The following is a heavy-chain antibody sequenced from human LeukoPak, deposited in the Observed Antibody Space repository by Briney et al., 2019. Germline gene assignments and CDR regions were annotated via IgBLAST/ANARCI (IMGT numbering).Heavy chain of an antibody. J-gene: IGHJ4*02. CDR1: GYTLTELS. D-gene: IGHD1-26*01. CDR2: FGPEDGET. Sequence: GASVKVSCKVSGYTLTELSMHWVRQAPGKGLEWMGGFGPEDGETIYAQKFQGRVTMTEDTSTDTAYMELSSLRSEDTAVYYCATVPAGGLGGNFDYWGQGTLVTVSS. V-gene: IGHV1-24*01. CDR3: ATVPAGGLGGNFDY.